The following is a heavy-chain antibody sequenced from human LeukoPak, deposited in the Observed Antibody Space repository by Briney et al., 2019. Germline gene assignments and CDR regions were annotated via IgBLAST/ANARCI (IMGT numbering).Heavy chain of an antibody. J-gene: IGHJ4*02. CDR3: ASNPALVLTAIAEYYFDY. CDR1: LGSISRYY. V-gene: IGHV4-4*07. D-gene: IGHD2-21*02. CDR2: IYTSRST. Sequence: SETLSLTCTVSLGSISRYYWSWIRQPAGKGLEWIGRIYTSRSTNYNPSLKSRVTMSVDTSKNQFSLKLSSVTAADTAVYYCASNPALVLTAIAEYYFDYWGQGTLVTVSS.